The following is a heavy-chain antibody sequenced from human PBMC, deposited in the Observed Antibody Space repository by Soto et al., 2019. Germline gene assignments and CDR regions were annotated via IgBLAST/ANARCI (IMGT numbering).Heavy chain of an antibody. V-gene: IGHV1-3*01. Sequence: VASVKVSCKASGYTFTSYAMHWVRQAPGQKLEWIGWINAGNGNTKYSQKFQGRITITRDTSASTAYMELSSLRSEDTAVYYCASQGTHIAAAGDYYYYYYMDVWGKGTTVTVSS. J-gene: IGHJ6*03. CDR1: GYTFTSYA. CDR3: ASQGTHIAAAGDYYYYYYMDV. CDR2: INAGNGNT. D-gene: IGHD6-13*01.